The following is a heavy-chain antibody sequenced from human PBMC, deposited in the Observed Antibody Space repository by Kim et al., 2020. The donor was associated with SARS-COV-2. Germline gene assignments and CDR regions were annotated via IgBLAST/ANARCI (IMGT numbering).Heavy chain of an antibody. CDR3: ATARRTVFGEVSFGLDV. D-gene: IGHD3-3*01. Sequence: GGSLRLSCAASGFTFDEYAIHWVRQAPGKGLEWASFINGDGSTTSYADPVKGRFTISRDNSKSSLVLQMDSLRTEDTALYYCATARRTVFGEVSFGLDVWGQGTTVTVSS. J-gene: IGHJ6*02. CDR1: GFTFDEYA. V-gene: IGHV3-43*02. CDR2: INGDGSTT.